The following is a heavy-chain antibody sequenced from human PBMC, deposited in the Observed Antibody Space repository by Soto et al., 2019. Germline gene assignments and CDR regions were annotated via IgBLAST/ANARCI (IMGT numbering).Heavy chain of an antibody. CDR1: GGSFSGYY. Sequence: SENLSLTCAVYGGSFSGYYWSWIRQPPGKGLEWIGEINHSGSTNYNPSLKSRVTISVDTSKNQFSLKLSSVTAADTAVYYCARGQMNWTRIYNYYGMAALCQGPLVT. CDR2: INHSGST. CDR3: ARGQMNWTRIYNYYGMAA. D-gene: IGHD1-1*01. V-gene: IGHV4-34*01. J-gene: IGHJ6*02.